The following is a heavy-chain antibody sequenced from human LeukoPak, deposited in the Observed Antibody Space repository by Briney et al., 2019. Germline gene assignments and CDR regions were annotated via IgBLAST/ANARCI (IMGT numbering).Heavy chain of an antibody. CDR3: AKGSSSWYDYYYGMDV. D-gene: IGHD6-13*01. V-gene: IGHV3-23*01. CDR1: GFIFSNYA. CDR2: ISGSGGST. J-gene: IGHJ6*02. Sequence: GGSLRLSCAASGFIFSNYAMSWVRQAPGKGLEWVSAISGSGGSTYYADSVKGRFTISRDNSKNTLYLQMNSLRAEDTAVYYCAKGSSSWYDYYYGMDVWGQGTTVTVSS.